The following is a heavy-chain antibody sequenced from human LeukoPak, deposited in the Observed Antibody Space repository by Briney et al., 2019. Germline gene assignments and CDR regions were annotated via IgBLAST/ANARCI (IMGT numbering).Heavy chain of an antibody. V-gene: IGHV3-23*01. CDR1: GFTFSSYA. J-gene: IGHJ4*02. CDR2: ISGSGGST. CDR3: AKLNAGGYSYAAIDY. Sequence: GGSLRLSCAASGFTFSSYAMSWVRQAPGKGLEWVSAISGSGGSTYSADSVKGRFTISRDNSKNTLYLQMNSLRAEDTAVYYGAKLNAGGYSYAAIDYWGQGTLVTVSS. D-gene: IGHD5-18*01.